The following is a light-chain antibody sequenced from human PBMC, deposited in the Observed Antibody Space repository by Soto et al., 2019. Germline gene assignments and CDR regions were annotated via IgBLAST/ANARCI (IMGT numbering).Light chain of an antibody. CDR2: AAS. V-gene: IGKV1-5*01. CDR1: QSIDTW. J-gene: IGKJ4*01. CDR3: QQYYSYPLT. Sequence: DIQMTQSPSTLSAFVGDTVTITCRASQSIDTWLAWHQQKPGRAPKLLIYAASTLQSGVPSRFSGSGSGTDFTPTISCLQSEDFATYYCQQYYSYPLTFGGGTKVDIK.